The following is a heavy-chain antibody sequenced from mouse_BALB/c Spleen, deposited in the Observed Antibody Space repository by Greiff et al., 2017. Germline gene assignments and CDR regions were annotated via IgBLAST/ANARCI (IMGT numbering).Heavy chain of an antibody. J-gene: IGHJ3*01. V-gene: IGHV2-9*02. CDR1: GFSLTSYG. CDR3: ARLLRLGNAY. D-gene: IGHD1-2*01. Sequence: VKLQESGPGLVAPSQSLSITCTVSGFSLTSYGVHWVRQPPGKGLEWLGVIWAGGSTNYNSALMSRLSISKDNSKSQVFLKMNSLQTDDTAMYYCARLLRLGNAYWGQGTLVTVSA. CDR2: IWAGGST.